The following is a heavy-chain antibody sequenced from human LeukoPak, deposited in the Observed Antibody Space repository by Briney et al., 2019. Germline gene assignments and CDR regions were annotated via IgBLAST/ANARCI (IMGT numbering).Heavy chain of an antibody. CDR2: INSDGSST. D-gene: IGHD3-10*01. J-gene: IGHJ4*02. V-gene: IGHV3-74*01. CDR3: ARRGSYYNLDY. Sequence: PGGSLRLSCAASGFTFSSYWMHWVRQAPGKGLVWVSRINSDGSSTSYANSVKGRFTISRDNAKNTLYLQMNSLRAEDTAVYYCARRGSYYNLDYWGQGTLVTVSS. CDR1: GFTFSSYW.